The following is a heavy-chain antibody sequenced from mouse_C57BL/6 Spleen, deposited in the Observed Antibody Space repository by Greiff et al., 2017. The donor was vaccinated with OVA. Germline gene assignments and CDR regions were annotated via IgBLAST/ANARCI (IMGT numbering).Heavy chain of an antibody. Sequence: DVKLQESGPGLVKPSQSLSLTCSVTGYSITSGYYWNWIRQFPGNKLEWMGCISYDGSNNYNPSLKNRISITRDTSKNQFFLRLNSVTTEDTATYYCARGEGSSYWYFDVWGTGTTVTVSS. CDR2: ISYDGSN. D-gene: IGHD1-1*01. CDR1: GYSITSGYY. V-gene: IGHV3-6*01. CDR3: ARGEGSSYWYFDV. J-gene: IGHJ1*03.